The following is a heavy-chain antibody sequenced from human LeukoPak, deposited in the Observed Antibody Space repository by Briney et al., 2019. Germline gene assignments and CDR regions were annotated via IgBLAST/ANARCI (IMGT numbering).Heavy chain of an antibody. CDR3: AKRSGYYDILTGHFDY. Sequence: GGSLRLSCAVSGFTLTEHALSWVRQAPGEGLEWVSGIIDVGDTYYADSVKGRFTISRDSSKNTLYLQMNSLRAEDTAVYYCAKRSGYYDILTGHFDYWGQGTLVTVSS. D-gene: IGHD3-9*01. CDR1: GFTLTEHA. V-gene: IGHV3-23*01. J-gene: IGHJ4*02. CDR2: IIDVGDT.